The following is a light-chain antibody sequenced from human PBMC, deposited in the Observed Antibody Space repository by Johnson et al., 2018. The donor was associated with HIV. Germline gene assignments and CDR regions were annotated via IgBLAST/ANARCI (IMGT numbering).Light chain of an antibody. CDR3: GTWDSSLSAGGGV. CDR1: SSNIGNNY. J-gene: IGLJ1*01. CDR2: ENN. V-gene: IGLV1-51*02. Sequence: QSMLTQPPSVSAAPGQKVTISCSGSSSNIGNNYVSWYQQLPGTAPKLLIYENNKRPSGIPDRFSGSKSGTSATLGITGLQTGDEADYYCGTWDSSLSAGGGVCGTGTKVTVL.